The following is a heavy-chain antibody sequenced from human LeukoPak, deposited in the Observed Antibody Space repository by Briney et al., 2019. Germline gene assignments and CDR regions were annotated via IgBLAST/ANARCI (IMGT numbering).Heavy chain of an antibody. CDR3: AKDWIVGATRGATPLDY. D-gene: IGHD1-26*01. V-gene: IGHV3-30*18. CDR2: ISYDGSNK. J-gene: IGHJ4*02. Sequence: GGSLRLSCAASGFTFSSYGMHWVRQAPGKGLEWVAVISYDGSNKYYADSVEGRFTISRDNSKNTLYLQMNSLRAEDTAVYYCAKDWIVGATRGATPLDYWGQGTLVTVSS. CDR1: GFTFSSYG.